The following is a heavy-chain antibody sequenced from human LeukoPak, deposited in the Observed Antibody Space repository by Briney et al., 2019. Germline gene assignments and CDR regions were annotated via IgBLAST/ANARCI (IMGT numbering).Heavy chain of an antibody. CDR3: ARSFYDILIGYYQYFDY. J-gene: IGHJ4*02. Sequence: GGSLRLSCAASGFTFSSYGMHWVRQAPGKGLEWVSVIYRDGSSYYAESVKGRFTISRDNSKNTLYIQVNSLRAEDTAVYYCARSFYDILIGYYQYFDYWGQGTLVTVSS. CDR1: GFTFSSYG. D-gene: IGHD3-9*01. CDR2: IYRDGSS. V-gene: IGHV3-66*01.